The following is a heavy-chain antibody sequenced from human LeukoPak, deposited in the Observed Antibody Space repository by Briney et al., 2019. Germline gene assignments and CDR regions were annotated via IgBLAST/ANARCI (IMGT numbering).Heavy chain of an antibody. CDR2: ISYDGSSK. D-gene: IGHD2-2*01. J-gene: IGHJ4*02. Sequence: GGSLRLSCAASGFTFSNYGMHWVRQAPGKGLEWVTVISYDGSSKYYADSVKGRFTISRDNSKNTLYLHMNSLRAEDTAVSYCAKEKVVVVPAAILDYWGQGTLVTVSS. CDR1: GFTFSNYG. CDR3: AKEKVVVVPAAILDY. V-gene: IGHV3-30*18.